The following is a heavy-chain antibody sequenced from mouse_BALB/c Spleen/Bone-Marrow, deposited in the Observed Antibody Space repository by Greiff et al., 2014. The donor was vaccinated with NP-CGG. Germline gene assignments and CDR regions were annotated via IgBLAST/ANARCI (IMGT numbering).Heavy chain of an antibody. CDR2: IDPANGNT. D-gene: IGHD1-1*01. CDR3: ARYYYGSSLFAY. V-gene: IGHV14-3*02. CDR1: GFNIKDTY. Sequence: VQLQQSGAELVKPGASVKLSCTASGFNIKDTYMYWVKQRPEQGLEWIGRIDPANGNTKYDPKFQDKATITADTSSNTAYLQLSSVTSEDTAVYYCARYYYGSSLFAYWGQGTLVTVSA. J-gene: IGHJ3*01.